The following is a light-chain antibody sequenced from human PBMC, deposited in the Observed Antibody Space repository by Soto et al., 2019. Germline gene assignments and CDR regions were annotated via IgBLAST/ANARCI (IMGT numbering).Light chain of an antibody. CDR3: SSYTTSRARV. CDR1: SSDVGAYNY. CDR2: DVS. V-gene: IGLV2-14*03. J-gene: IGLJ2*01. Sequence: QSALTQPASVSGSPGQSITISCTGTSSDVGAYNYVSWYQHHPGKAPKLMIYDVSNRPSGVSNRFSGSKSGSTASLTISGLQAEDEADYYCSSYTTSRARVFGGGTKLTV.